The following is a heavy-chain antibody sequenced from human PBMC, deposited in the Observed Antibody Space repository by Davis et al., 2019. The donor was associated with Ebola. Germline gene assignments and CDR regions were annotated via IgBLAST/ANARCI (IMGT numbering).Heavy chain of an antibody. CDR2: VILKSGAT. CDR3: ARGHNYAHEY. D-gene: IGHD4-11*01. J-gene: IGHJ4*02. CDR1: GYTFTDYN. V-gene: IGHV1-2*06. Sequence: ASVTVFCKASGYTFTDYNIHWMRQAPGQGLEWLGRVILKSGATNYAQKFEGRVTMTRDTSISTVYMELSSLRYDDTADYYCARGHNYAHEYWGQGTLVTVSS.